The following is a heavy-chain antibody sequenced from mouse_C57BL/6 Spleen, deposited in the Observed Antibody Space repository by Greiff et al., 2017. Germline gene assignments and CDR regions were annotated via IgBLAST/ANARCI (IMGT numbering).Heavy chain of an antibody. CDR3: TRDLIYYGSSYWYFDV. CDR2: ISSGGDYI. J-gene: IGHJ1*03. CDR1: GFTFSSYA. D-gene: IGHD1-1*01. V-gene: IGHV5-9-1*02. Sequence: VKLVESGEGLVKPGGSLKLSCAASGFTFSSYAMSWVRQTPEKRLEWVAYISSGGDYIYYADTVKGRFTISRDNARNTLYLQMSSLKSEDTAMYYCTRDLIYYGSSYWYFDVWGTGTTVTVSS.